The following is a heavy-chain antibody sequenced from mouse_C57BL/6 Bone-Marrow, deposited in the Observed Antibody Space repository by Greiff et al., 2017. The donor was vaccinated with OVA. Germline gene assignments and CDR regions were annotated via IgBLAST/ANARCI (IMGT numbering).Heavy chain of an antibody. CDR3: AVTGTDAY. V-gene: IGHV1-50*01. Sequence: QVQLQQPGAELVKPGASVKLSCKASGYTFTSYWMQWVKQRPGQGLEWIGEIDPSDSYTNYNQKFKGKATLTVDTSSSTAYMQLSSLTSEDSAVYYCAVTGTDAYWGQGTLVTVSA. CDR1: GYTFTSYW. D-gene: IGHD4-1*01. CDR2: IDPSDSYT. J-gene: IGHJ3*01.